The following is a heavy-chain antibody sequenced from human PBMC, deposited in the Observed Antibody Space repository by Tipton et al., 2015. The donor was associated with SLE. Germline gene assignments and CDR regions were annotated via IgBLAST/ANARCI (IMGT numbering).Heavy chain of an antibody. Sequence: TLSLTCAVSGGSISSSNWWSWVRQPPGKGLEWIGEIYHSGSTTYNPSLQSRVTISVDKSKNQFSLKLSPVTAADTAVYYCARVGRQLANYFDYWGQGTLVTVSS. CDR1: GGSISSSNW. CDR3: ARVGRQLANYFDY. V-gene: IGHV4-4*02. D-gene: IGHD6-6*01. CDR2: IYHSGST. J-gene: IGHJ4*02.